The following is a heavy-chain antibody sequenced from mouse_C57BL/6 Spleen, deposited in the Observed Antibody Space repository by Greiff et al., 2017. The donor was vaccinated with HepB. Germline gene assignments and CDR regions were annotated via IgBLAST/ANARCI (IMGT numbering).Heavy chain of an antibody. D-gene: IGHD2-3*01. CDR2: ISTSSGYT. Sequence: VQLLESGAELAKPGASVKLSCKASGYTFTSYCMPWVQQRPGQGLEWVGYISTSSGYTKYTHTFKDKVTFSTDKSSSTLYMQLSSLTYEDSAVYYCSSSVGYSPFAYWGQGTLVTVSA. V-gene: IGHV1-7*01. CDR1: GYTFTSYC. CDR3: SSSVGYSPFAY. J-gene: IGHJ3*01.